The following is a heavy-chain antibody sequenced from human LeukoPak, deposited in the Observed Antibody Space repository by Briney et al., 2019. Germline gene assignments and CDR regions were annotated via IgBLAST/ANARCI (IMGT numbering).Heavy chain of an antibody. CDR2: IFSGGST. J-gene: IGHJ4*02. V-gene: IGHV3-66*01. CDR1: GFTVSSNY. D-gene: IGHD3-22*01. CDR3: ARGGESSGYYYADY. Sequence: GGSLRLSCAVSGFTVSSNYMSWGRQAPGKGLEWVSVIFSGGSTYYADSVKGRFTITRDDSKNTVYLQMNSPRAEDTSVYFCARGGESSGYYYADYWGQGTLVTVSS.